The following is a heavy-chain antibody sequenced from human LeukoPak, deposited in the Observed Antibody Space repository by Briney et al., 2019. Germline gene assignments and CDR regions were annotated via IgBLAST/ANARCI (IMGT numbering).Heavy chain of an antibody. CDR2: ISYDGSNK. V-gene: IGHV3-30*03. Sequence: PGRSLRLSCAASGFTFSSYGMHWVRQAPGKGLEWVAVISYDGSNKYYADSVKGRFTISRDNAKNSLYLQMNSLRAEDTAVYYCARDPAVRDDAFDIWGQGTMVTVSS. J-gene: IGHJ3*02. CDR3: ARDPAVRDDAFDI. CDR1: GFTFSSYG. D-gene: IGHD6-13*01.